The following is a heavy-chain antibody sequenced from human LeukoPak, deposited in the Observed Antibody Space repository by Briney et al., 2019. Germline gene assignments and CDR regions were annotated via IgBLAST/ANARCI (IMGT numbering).Heavy chain of an antibody. CDR2: ISGTGGST. CDR1: GFTFSGNA. CDR3: AKGGLGAGKRVPFDY. Sequence: GGSLRLSCVASGFTFSGNAMSWVRQAPGRGLEWVSGISGTGGSTYYADSVKGRFTISRENSKNTLYLQMNSLRAEDTAVYYCAKGGLGAGKRVPFDYWGQGTLVTVSS. V-gene: IGHV3-23*01. J-gene: IGHJ4*02. D-gene: IGHD4/OR15-4a*01.